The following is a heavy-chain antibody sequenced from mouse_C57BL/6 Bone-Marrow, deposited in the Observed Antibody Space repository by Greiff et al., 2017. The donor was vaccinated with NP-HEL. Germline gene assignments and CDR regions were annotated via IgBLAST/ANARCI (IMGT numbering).Heavy chain of an antibody. CDR3: ARHEYYYCSSWDAMDH. CDR2: IWSDGST. D-gene: IGHD1-1*01. CDR1: GFSLTSYG. V-gene: IGHV2-6-1*01. J-gene: IGHJ4*01. Sequence: VQLVESGPGLVAPSQSLSITCTVSGFSLTSYGVHWVRQPPGKGLEWLVVIWSDGSTTYNSAPKSRLRLSKDNSTSQVFLKMNSLQPDDTSMYYCARHEYYYCSSWDAMDHWGQGTSVTVSS.